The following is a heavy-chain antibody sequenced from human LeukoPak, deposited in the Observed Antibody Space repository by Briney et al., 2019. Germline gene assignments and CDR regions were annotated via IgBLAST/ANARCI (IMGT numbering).Heavy chain of an antibody. CDR3: ARDGTFRYYYDISGYYFDY. CDR2: INHSGST. Sequence: SETLSLTCAVYGGSFSGYYWSWIRQPPGKGQEWIGEINHSGSTNYNPSLKSRVTISVDTSKNQFSLKLSSVTAADTAVYYCARDGTFRYYYDISGYYFDYWGQGTLVTVSS. V-gene: IGHV4-34*01. J-gene: IGHJ4*01. CDR1: GGSFSGYY. D-gene: IGHD3-22*01.